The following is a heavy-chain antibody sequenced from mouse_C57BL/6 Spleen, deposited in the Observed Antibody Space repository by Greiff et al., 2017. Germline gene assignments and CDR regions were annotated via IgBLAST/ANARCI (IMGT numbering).Heavy chain of an antibody. J-gene: IGHJ4*01. Sequence: EVKLQQSGAELVRPGASVKLSCTASGFNIKDYYMHWVKQRPEQGLEWIGRIDPADGDTEYAPKFQGKATMTADTSSNTAYLQLSSLTSEDTAVYYCTSDRGYYAMDYWGQGTSVTVSS. V-gene: IGHV14-1*01. CDR2: IDPADGDT. CDR1: GFNIKDYY. CDR3: TSDRGYYAMDY.